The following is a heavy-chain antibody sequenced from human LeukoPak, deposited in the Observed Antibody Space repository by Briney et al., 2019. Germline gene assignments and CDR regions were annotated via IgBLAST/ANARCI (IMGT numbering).Heavy chain of an antibody. CDR2: INPDTGFT. J-gene: IGHJ4*02. D-gene: IGHD1-20*01. Sequence: GASVKVSCKASGYKFVDDYMHWVRQAPGQGLEFMGWINPDTGFTNYAQKFQGRVTLTRDTSISTAYMELRSLRSDDTAVYYCVPTPEAYTSNWNVWGRGTLVTVSS. CDR3: VPTPEAYTSNWNV. CDR1: GYKFVDDY. V-gene: IGHV1-2*02.